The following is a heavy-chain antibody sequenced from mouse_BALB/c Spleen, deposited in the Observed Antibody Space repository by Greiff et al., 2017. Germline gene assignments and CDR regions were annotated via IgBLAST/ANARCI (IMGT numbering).Heavy chain of an antibody. Sequence: QVQLKESGPGLVAPSQSLSITCTVSGFSLTSYGVHWVRQPPGKGLEWLGVIWAGGSTNYNSALMSRLSISKDNSKSQVFLKMNSLQTDDTAMYYCARGLTGDWFAYWGQGTLVTVSA. CDR2: IWAGGST. J-gene: IGHJ3*01. V-gene: IGHV2-9*02. CDR1: GFSLTSYG. CDR3: ARGLTGDWFAY.